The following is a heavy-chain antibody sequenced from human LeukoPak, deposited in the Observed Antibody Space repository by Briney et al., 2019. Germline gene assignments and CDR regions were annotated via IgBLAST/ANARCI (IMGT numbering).Heavy chain of an antibody. J-gene: IGHJ5*02. CDR3: ARCYYDSSGYYYAGWFDP. V-gene: IGHV3-48*03. Sequence: GGSLRLSCAASGFTFSSYEMNWVRQAPGKGLEWVSYISSSGSTIYYADSVKGRFTISRDNAKNSLYLQMNGLRAEDTAVYYCARCYYDSSGYYYAGWFDPWGQGNLVTVSS. D-gene: IGHD3-22*01. CDR1: GFTFSSYE. CDR2: ISSSGSTI.